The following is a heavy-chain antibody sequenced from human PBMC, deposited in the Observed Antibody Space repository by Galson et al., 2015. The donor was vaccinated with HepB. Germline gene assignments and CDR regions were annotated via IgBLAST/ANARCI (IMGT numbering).Heavy chain of an antibody. V-gene: IGHV3-43*01. J-gene: IGHJ4*02. D-gene: IGHD3-10*01. CDR1: GFTFDDYT. CDR3: AKDKGGSGSYPVGTFDY. Sequence: SLRLSCAASGFTFDDYTMYWVRQVPGKGLEWISLISWDGGSTYYADSVKGRFTISRDNSKNSLFLQMNSLRTEDTALYYCAKDKGGSGSYPVGTFDYWGQGTLVTVSS. CDR2: ISWDGGST.